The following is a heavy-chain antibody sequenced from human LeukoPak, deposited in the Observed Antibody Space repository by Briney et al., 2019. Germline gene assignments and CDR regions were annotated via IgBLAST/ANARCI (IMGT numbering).Heavy chain of an antibody. CDR3: AKDREGLSSGYDLEYFDY. D-gene: IGHD5-12*01. J-gene: IGHJ4*02. V-gene: IGHV3-23*01. CDR2: ISGGGGTT. Sequence: GGSLRLSCAASGFTFSSYAMHWVRQAPGKGLEWVSAISGGGGTTYYADSVKGRFTISRDNSKNTLFLQMNSLRAEDTAVDYCAKDREGLSSGYDLEYFDYWGQGTLVTVSS. CDR1: GFTFSSYA.